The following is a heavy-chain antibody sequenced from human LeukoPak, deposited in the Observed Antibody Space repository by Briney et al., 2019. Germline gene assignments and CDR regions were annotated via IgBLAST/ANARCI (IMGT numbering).Heavy chain of an antibody. CDR3: ARLLWSIGGSDAFDI. CDR2: IRNKANSYTT. CDR1: GFTFSDHY. J-gene: IGHJ3*02. V-gene: IGHV3-72*01. Sequence: PGGSLRLSCAASGFTFSDHYMDWVRQAPGKGLEWVGRIRNKANSYTTEYAASVKGRFTISRDDSKNSLYLQMNSLRAEDTAVYYCARLLWSIGGSDAFDIWGQGTMVTVSS. D-gene: IGHD3-10*01.